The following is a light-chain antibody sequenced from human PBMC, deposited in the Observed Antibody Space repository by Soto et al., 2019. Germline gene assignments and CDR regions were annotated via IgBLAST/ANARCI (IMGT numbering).Light chain of an antibody. CDR2: GAS. J-gene: IGKJ1*01. CDR1: QSVSTN. V-gene: IGKV3-15*01. CDR3: QQYNNWPKT. Sequence: EIVMTRSPATLSVSPGERATLSCRASQSVSTNLAWYQQKPGQAPMLLIYGASTRATGIPARYSGSGSGTEFTLTISSLQSEGFAVYYCQQYNNWPKTFGQGTKVEIK.